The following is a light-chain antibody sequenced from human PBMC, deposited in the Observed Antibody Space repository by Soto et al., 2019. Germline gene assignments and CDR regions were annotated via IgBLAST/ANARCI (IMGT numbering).Light chain of an antibody. CDR1: SSDVGTYNL. J-gene: IGLJ2*01. Sequence: SALTQPASVSGSPGQSINISCTGTSSDVGTYNLVSWYQQDPGKAPKLMIYEVSKRPSGVSNRFSGSKSGNTASLTISGLQADDEADYYCCSYAGSSTLVFGGGTKLTVL. CDR3: CSYAGSSTLV. CDR2: EVS. V-gene: IGLV2-23*02.